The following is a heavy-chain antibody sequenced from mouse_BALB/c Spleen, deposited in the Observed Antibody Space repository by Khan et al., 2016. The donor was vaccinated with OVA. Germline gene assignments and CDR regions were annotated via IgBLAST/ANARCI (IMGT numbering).Heavy chain of an antibody. J-gene: IGHJ2*01. CDR1: GLTFSSSA. CDR3: AGSITPVVAFYY. V-gene: IGHV5-9-1*01. CDR2: ISTGGRKI. Sequence: EVMLVESGGGLVKPGGSLKLSCAASGLTFSSSAMSWVRQTPEKWLEWVATISTGGRKIYYADSVKGRFTISRDNAKNTLSLQMSSLRSEDTAMYYCAGSITPVVAFYYWGQGTTLTVSS. D-gene: IGHD1-1*01.